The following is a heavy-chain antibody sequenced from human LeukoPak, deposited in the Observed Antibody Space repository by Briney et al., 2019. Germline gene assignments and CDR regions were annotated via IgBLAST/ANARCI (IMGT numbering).Heavy chain of an antibody. V-gene: IGHV3-15*01. J-gene: IGHJ3*02. Sequence: KAGGSLRLSCAASGFTFSNAWMSWVRQAPGKGLEWVGCIKSKTDGGTTDYAAPVKGRFTISRDDSKDTLYLQMNSLKTEDTAVYYCTSDPAGYLDTPTDTFDIWGQGTMVTVSS. CDR2: IKSKTDGGTT. CDR3: TSDPAGYLDTPTDTFDI. D-gene: IGHD6-13*01. CDR1: GFTFSNAW.